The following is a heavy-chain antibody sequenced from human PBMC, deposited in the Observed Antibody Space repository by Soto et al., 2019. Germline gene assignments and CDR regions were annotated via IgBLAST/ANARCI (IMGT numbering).Heavy chain of an antibody. J-gene: IGHJ4*02. CDR3: AAELGRGEGDY. Sequence: QVQLVQSGAEVKKPGASVKVSCKASGYTFTSYGISWVRQAPGQGLEWMGWISAYNGNTNHAQKLQGRVTMTTDTATSTDDMELRSLRSDDTAVYYCAAELGRGEGDYWGQGTLVTVSS. CDR1: GYTFTSYG. CDR2: ISAYNGNT. V-gene: IGHV1-18*04. D-gene: IGHD3-16*01.